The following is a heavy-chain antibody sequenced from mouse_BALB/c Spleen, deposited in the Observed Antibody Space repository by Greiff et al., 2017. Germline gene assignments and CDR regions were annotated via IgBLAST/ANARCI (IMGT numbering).Heavy chain of an antibody. Sequence: VKLMESGPGLVAPSQSLSITCTVSGFSLTSYGVHWVRQPPGKGLEWLGVIWAGGSTNYNSALMSRLSISKDNSKSQVFLKMNSLQTDDTAMYYCARHTGTWSMDAMDYWGQGTSVTVSS. D-gene: IGHD4-1*01. CDR2: IWAGGST. CDR1: GFSLTSYG. V-gene: IGHV2-9*02. CDR3: ARHTGTWSMDAMDY. J-gene: IGHJ4*01.